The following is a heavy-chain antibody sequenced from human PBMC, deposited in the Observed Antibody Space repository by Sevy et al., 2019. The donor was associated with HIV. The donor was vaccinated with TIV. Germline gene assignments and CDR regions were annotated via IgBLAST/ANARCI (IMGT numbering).Heavy chain of an antibody. CDR2: ISISSNHI. D-gene: IGHD3-16*01. CDR3: ARAPEENYDYITGSFDY. CDR1: GFTFSSYS. Sequence: GESLKISCAASGFTFSSYSMNWVRQAPGMGLEWVSSISISSNHIYYADSVKGRFTISRDNAKNSQYLQMNSLRAEDTAVYYCARAPEENYDYITGSFDYWGQGTLVTVSS. J-gene: IGHJ4*02. V-gene: IGHV3-21*01.